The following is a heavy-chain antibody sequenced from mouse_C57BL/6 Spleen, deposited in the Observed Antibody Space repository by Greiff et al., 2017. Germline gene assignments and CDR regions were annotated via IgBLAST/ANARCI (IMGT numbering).Heavy chain of an antibody. D-gene: IGHD2-13*01. CDR3: ARGDGDYDAMDY. CDR2: IYPGSGNT. CDR1: GYSFTSYY. J-gene: IGHJ4*01. Sequence: VQLQQSGPELVKPGASVKISCKASGYSFTSYYIHWVKQRPGQGLEWIGWIYPGSGNTKYNEKFKGKATLTADTSSSTAYMQLSSLTSEDSAVYYCARGDGDYDAMDYWGQGTSVTVSS. V-gene: IGHV1-66*01.